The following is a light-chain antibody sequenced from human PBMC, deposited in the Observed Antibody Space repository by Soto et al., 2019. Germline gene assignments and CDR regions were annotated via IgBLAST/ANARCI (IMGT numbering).Light chain of an antibody. J-gene: IGLJ2*01. Sequence: QSALTQPASVSGSPGQSITISCTGTSSDVGGYNSVSWYQQHPGKAPKLMIYDVSNRPSGVSNRFSGSKSGKTASLTISGLQAEDEADYYCFSYTSSSTLVFGGGTKLTVL. CDR1: SSDVGGYNS. V-gene: IGLV2-14*01. CDR3: FSYTSSSTLV. CDR2: DVS.